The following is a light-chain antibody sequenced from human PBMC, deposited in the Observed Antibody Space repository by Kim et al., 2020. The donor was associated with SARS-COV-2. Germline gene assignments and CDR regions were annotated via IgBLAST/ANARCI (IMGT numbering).Light chain of an antibody. J-gene: IGKJ4*01. CDR1: QSVLYSSNNKNY. Sequence: DIVMTQSPDSLAVSLGERATINCKSSQSVLYSSNNKNYLAWYQQKPGQPPKLLITGHLPGNPGSLTDSVAAGLGQISLSPSAACRLKMWQFYYCQQYYSTPLTFGGGTKVDIK. V-gene: IGKV4-1*01. CDR3: QQYYSTPLT. CDR2: GHL.